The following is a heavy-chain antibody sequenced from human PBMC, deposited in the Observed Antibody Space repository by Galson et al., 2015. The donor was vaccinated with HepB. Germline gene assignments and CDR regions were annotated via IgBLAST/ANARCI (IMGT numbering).Heavy chain of an antibody. V-gene: IGHV3-33*01. Sequence: SLRLSCAASGFTFSSHAMHWVRQAPGKGLEWVAVIWYDGSNKYYADSVKGRFTISRDNSNNTLYLQMNGLRAEDTAVYYCARDAWSRFCSSTSCGSEFNFDHWGQGTLVTVSS. CDR3: ARDAWSRFCSSTSCGSEFNFDH. J-gene: IGHJ4*02. CDR1: GFTFSSHA. D-gene: IGHD2-2*01. CDR2: IWYDGSNK.